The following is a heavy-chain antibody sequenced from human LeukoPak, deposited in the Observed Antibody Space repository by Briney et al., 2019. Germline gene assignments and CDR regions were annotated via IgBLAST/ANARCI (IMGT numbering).Heavy chain of an antibody. D-gene: IGHD3-3*01. CDR3: ARAQGPRLRFLEWSKPYNWFDP. CDR1: GGSISSGGYY. Sequence: SQTLSLTCTVSGGSISSGGYYWSWIRQPPGKGLEWIGYIYHSGSTYYNPSLKSRVTISVDRSKNQFSLKLSSVTAADTAVYYCARAQGPRLRFLEWSKPYNWFDPWGQGTLVTVSS. CDR2: IYHSGST. V-gene: IGHV4-30-2*01. J-gene: IGHJ5*02.